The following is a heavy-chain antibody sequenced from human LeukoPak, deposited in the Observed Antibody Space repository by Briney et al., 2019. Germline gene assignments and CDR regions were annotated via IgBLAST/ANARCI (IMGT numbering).Heavy chain of an antibody. D-gene: IGHD6-6*01. CDR1: GGSISSSSYY. V-gene: IGHV4-39*07. J-gene: IGHJ6*03. CDR3: ARAPYSSSSLDTYYYYYYMDV. Sequence: SETLSLTCTVSGGSISSSSYYWGWIRQPPGKGLEWIGSIYYSGSTYYNPSLKSRVTISVDTSKDQFSPKLSSVTAADTAVYYCARAPYSSSSLDTYYYYYYMDVWGKGTTVTVSS. CDR2: IYYSGST.